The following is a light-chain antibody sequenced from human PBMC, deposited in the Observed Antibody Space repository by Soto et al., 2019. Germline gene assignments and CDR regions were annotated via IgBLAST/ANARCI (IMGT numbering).Light chain of an antibody. Sequence: LTQPASVSGSPGQSITISCTGTSSDVGGYIYVSWYQQHPGKAPKLMIYEVSNRPSGVSNRFSGSKSGNTASLTISGLQAEDESDYYCFSYTSSGTFVFGTGTKVTVL. CDR1: SSDVGGYIY. V-gene: IGLV2-14*01. J-gene: IGLJ1*01. CDR3: FSYTSSGTFV. CDR2: EVS.